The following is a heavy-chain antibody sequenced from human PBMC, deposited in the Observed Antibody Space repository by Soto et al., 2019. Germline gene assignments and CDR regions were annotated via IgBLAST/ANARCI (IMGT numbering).Heavy chain of an antibody. Sequence: SETLSLTCTVSGGSISSGGYNWSWIRQHPGKGLEWIGYIYYSGSTYYNPSLKSRVTISVDTSKNQFSLKLSSVTAADTAVYYCARGRYDFRGALYDYWGQGTLATVSS. CDR2: IYYSGST. CDR1: GGSISSGGYN. CDR3: ARGRYDFRGALYDY. D-gene: IGHD3-3*01. J-gene: IGHJ4*02. V-gene: IGHV4-31*03.